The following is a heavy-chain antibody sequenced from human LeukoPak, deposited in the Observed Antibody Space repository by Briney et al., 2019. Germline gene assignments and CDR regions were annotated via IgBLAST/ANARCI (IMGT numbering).Heavy chain of an antibody. Sequence: PGGSLRLSCAASGFTFSSYSMNWVRQAPGKGLEWVSSISSSSSYIYYADSVKGRFTISRDNAKNSLYLQMNSLRAEDTAVYYCARQYCSGGNCYIDAFDIWGQGTMVTVSS. CDR1: GFTFSSYS. D-gene: IGHD2-15*01. CDR3: ARQYCSGGNCYIDAFDI. J-gene: IGHJ3*02. CDR2: ISSSSSYI. V-gene: IGHV3-21*01.